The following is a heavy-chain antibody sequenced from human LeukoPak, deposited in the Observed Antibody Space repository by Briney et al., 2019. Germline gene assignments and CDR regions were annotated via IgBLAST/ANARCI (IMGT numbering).Heavy chain of an antibody. D-gene: IGHD2/OR15-2a*01. CDR2: IYYSGST. CDR1: GGXISSGGYY. Sequence: SQTLSLTCTVSGGXISSGGYYWSWIRQHPGKGLEWIGYIYYSGSTYYNPSLKSRVTISVDTSKNQFSLKLSSVTAADTAVYYCARGSFLNYFDYWGQGTLVTVSS. J-gene: IGHJ4*02. V-gene: IGHV4-31*03. CDR3: ARGSFLNYFDY.